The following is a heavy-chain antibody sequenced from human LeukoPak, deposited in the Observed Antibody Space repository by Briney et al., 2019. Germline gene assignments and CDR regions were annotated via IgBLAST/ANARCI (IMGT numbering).Heavy chain of an antibody. V-gene: IGHV4-39*01. Sequence: SETRSLTCTVSGGSISSSSYYWGWIRQPPGKGLEWIGSIYYSGSTYYNPSLKSRVTISVDTSKNQFSLKLSSVTAADTAVYYCARGKVGATPFYYMDVWGKGTKVTVSS. CDR3: ARGKVGATPFYYMDV. CDR1: GGSISSSSYY. J-gene: IGHJ6*03. CDR2: IYYSGST. D-gene: IGHD1-26*01.